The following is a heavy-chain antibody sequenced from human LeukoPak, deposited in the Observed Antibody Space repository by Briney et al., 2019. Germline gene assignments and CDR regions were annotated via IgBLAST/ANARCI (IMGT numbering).Heavy chain of an antibody. Sequence: PSETLSLTCAVYGRSFSGYYWSWIRQPPGKGLEWIGEINHSGSTNYNLSLKSRVTMSVDTSKNQFSLKLSSVTAADTAVYYCARDNTDYDFWSHSKFDYWGQGTLVTVSS. CDR2: INHSGST. J-gene: IGHJ4*02. D-gene: IGHD3-3*01. CDR3: ARDNTDYDFWSHSKFDY. CDR1: GRSFSGYY. V-gene: IGHV4-34*01.